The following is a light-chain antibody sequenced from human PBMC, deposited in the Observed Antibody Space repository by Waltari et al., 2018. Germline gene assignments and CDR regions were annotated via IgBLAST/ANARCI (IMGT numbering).Light chain of an antibody. CDR1: QDISHY. CDR2: DAT. J-gene: IGKJ4*01. CDR3: QQYYSRPPS. V-gene: IGKV1-33*01. Sequence: DIQVTQSPSSLSASVGDRVTITCQASQDISHYLNWYQQRPGKAPKVLIYDATLLKIGVPSRFSGSGSGTDFTFAITSLQAEDVAVYYCQQYYSRPPSFGGGTKVEIK.